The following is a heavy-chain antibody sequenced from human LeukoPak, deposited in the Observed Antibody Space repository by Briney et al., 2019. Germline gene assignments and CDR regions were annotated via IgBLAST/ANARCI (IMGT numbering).Heavy chain of an antibody. CDR3: AREDLVVVPARLAYYYYGMDV. J-gene: IGHJ6*02. V-gene: IGHV3-11*01. CDR1: GFTFSDYD. CDR2: IRSSGSTI. D-gene: IGHD2-2*01. Sequence: GGSLRLSCAASGFTFSDYDMSWIRQAPGKGLEWVSYIRSSGSTIYYADSVKGRFTISRDNAKNSLYLQMNSLRADDTAVYYCAREDLVVVPARLAYYYYGMDVWGQGTTVTASS.